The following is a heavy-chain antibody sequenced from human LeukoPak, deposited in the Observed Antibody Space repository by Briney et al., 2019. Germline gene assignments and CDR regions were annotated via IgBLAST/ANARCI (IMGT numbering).Heavy chain of an antibody. J-gene: IGHJ5*02. CDR1: GGSISSYY. V-gene: IGHV4-59*08. CDR3: ARHDFGENWFDP. CDR2: IYYSGST. D-gene: IGHD3-10*01. Sequence: PSETLSLTCTVSGGSISSYYWSWVRQPPGKGLEWIGYIYYSGSTNYNPSLKSRVTISVDTSRNQFSLKLSSVTAADTAVYYCARHDFGENWFDPWGQGTLVTVSS.